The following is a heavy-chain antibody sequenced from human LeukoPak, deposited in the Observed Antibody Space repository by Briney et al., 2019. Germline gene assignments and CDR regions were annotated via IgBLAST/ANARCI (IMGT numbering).Heavy chain of an antibody. CDR2: IYYSGST. J-gene: IGHJ6*02. V-gene: IGHV4-31*03. D-gene: IGHD5-12*01. CDR3: ARDGRVATIAGRPYYYYGMDV. CDR1: SGSISSGGYY. Sequence: SSQTLSLTCTVSSGSISSGGYYWSWIRQHPGKGLEWIGYIYYSGSTYYNPSLKSRVTISVDTSKNQFSLKLSSVTAADTAVYYCARDGRVATIAGRPYYYYGMDVWGQGTTVTVSS.